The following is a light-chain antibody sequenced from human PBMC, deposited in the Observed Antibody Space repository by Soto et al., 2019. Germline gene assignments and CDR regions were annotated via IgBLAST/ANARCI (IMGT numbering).Light chain of an antibody. CDR1: ESISRH. Sequence: DIQMTQSPSSLSASVGDRVTITCRASESISRHLNWYQQKPGKAPNLLIYAASTLQNGVPSRFSGSGSGTDFTLPISRLQTEDFATYYCQQSYSTLSISFGQGTRLEIK. V-gene: IGKV1-39*01. J-gene: IGKJ5*01. CDR3: QQSYSTLSIS. CDR2: AAS.